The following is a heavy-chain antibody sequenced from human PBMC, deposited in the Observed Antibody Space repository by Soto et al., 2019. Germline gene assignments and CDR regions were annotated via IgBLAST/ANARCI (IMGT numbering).Heavy chain of an antibody. CDR2: ISGSGGST. CDR3: AKDDGSGYSYGPSLLDI. V-gene: IGHV3-23*01. Sequence: GGSLRLSCAASGFTFSSYAMSWVRQAPGKGLEWVSAISGSGGSTYYADSVKGRFPISRDNSKNTLYLQMNSLRAEDTALYYWAKDDGSGYSYGPSLLDIWGQGTMVTVSS. CDR1: GFTFSSYA. J-gene: IGHJ3*02. D-gene: IGHD5-18*01.